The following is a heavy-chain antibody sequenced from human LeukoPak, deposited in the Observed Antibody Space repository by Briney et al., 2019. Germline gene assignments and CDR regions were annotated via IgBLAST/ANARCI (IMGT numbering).Heavy chain of an antibody. CDR1: GGSISSYY. D-gene: IGHD5-18*01. J-gene: IGHJ4*02. Sequence: SETLSLTCTVSGGSISSYYWGWIRQPPGKGLEWIGYIYYSGSTNYNPSLKSRVTISVDTSKNHFSLKLSSVTAADTAVYYCAITDTALYYFDYWGQGTLVTVSS. V-gene: IGHV4-59*01. CDR3: AITDTALYYFDY. CDR2: IYYSGST.